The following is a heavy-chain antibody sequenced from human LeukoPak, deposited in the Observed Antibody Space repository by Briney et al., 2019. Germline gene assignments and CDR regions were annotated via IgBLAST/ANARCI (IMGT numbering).Heavy chain of an antibody. V-gene: IGHV1-2*02. CDR3: ARVTSKIQLWYYNWFDP. Sequence: ASVKVSCKASGYTFTGYYMHWVRQAPGQGLEWMGWINPNSGGTNYAQKFQGRVTMTRDTSISTAYMELSRLRSDDTAVYYCARVTSKIQLWYYNWFDPWGQGTLVTVSS. D-gene: IGHD5-18*01. J-gene: IGHJ5*02. CDR2: INPNSGGT. CDR1: GYTFTGYY.